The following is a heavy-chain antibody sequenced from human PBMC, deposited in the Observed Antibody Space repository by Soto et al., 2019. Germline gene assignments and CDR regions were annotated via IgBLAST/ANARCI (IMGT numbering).Heavy chain of an antibody. CDR2: IFYRSQWYS. D-gene: IGHD6-13*01. CDR3: ERGGQQAVPV. V-gene: IGHV6-1*01. J-gene: IGHJ4*02. Sequence: SETLSLTCAISGDYVSSNTATWNWIGQSPSRGLEWLGRIFYRSQWYSNYTVSVKSRITINPDTSKNQFSLQLNSVTPEHAANYYCERGGQQAVPVWGQETLFTVSS. CDR1: GDYVSSNTAT.